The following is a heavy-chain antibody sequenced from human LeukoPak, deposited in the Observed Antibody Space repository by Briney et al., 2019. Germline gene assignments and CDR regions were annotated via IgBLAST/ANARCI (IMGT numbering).Heavy chain of an antibody. CDR1: GGSFSGYY. CDR3: ARERGVIPIIDY. CDR2: INHSGST. Sequence: SETLSLTCAVYGGSFSGYYWSWIRQPPGKGLEWIGEINHSGSTNYNPSLKSRVTISVDTSKNQFSLKLSSVTAADTAVYYCARERGVIPIIDYWGQGTLVIVSS. V-gene: IGHV4-34*01. D-gene: IGHD2-21*01. J-gene: IGHJ4*02.